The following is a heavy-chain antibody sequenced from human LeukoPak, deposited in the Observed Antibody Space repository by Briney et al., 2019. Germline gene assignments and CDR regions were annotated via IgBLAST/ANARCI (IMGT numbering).Heavy chain of an antibody. J-gene: IGHJ4*02. CDR2: MNPNSGNT. V-gene: IGHV1-8*01. Sequence: GAAVKVSCKASGYTFTSYVINWVRQATGQGLEWMGWMNPNSGNTGYAQKFQGRVTMTRNTSISTAYMEMSSLRSEDTAVYYCARNRDYFDYWGQGTLVTVSS. CDR3: ARNRDYFDY. CDR1: GYTFTSYV. D-gene: IGHD3-16*02.